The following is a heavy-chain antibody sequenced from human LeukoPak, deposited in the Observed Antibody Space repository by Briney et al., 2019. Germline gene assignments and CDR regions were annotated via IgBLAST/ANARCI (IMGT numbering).Heavy chain of an antibody. J-gene: IGHJ6*03. CDR1: GGSISSGSYY. CDR2: IYASGGT. V-gene: IGHV4-61*02. Sequence: SETLSLTCTVSGGSISSGSYYWSWVRQPAGTGLEWIGRIYASGGTNYNPSLKSRVTISVDTSKNQFSLKLSSVTAADTAVYYCARGLAARRIVRYYHYMDVWGKGTTVTVSS. D-gene: IGHD6-6*01. CDR3: ARGLAARRIVRYYHYMDV.